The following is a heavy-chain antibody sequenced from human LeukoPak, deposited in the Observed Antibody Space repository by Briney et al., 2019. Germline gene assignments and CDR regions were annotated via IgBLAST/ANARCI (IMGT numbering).Heavy chain of an antibody. D-gene: IGHD2-8*01. Sequence: AGGSLRLSCAASGFTFSSYEMDWVRQAPGKGPEWVSYISSSGSTVRYADSVKGRFTISRGNAMNSLYLQMSSLRGDDTAFYYCARHNGWFDYWGQGTLVTVSS. V-gene: IGHV3-48*03. CDR1: GFTFSSYE. J-gene: IGHJ5*01. CDR2: ISSSGSTV. CDR3: ARHNGWFDY.